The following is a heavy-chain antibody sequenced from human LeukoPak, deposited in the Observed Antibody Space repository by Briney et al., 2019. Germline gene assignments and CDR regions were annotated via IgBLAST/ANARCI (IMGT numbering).Heavy chain of an antibody. CDR2: ISYDGSNK. Sequence: GGSLRLSCAASGFTFSSYAMHWVRQAPGKGLEWVAVISYDGSNKYYADSVKGRFTISRDNSKNTLYLQMNSLRAEDTAVYYCVRDLDPYYYYYGMDVWGQGTTVTVSS. J-gene: IGHJ6*02. V-gene: IGHV3-30-3*01. CDR1: GFTFSSYA. D-gene: IGHD1-1*01. CDR3: VRDLDPYYYYYGMDV.